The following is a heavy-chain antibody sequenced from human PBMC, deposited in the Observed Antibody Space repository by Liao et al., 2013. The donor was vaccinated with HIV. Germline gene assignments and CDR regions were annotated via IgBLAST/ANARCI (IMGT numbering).Heavy chain of an antibody. CDR3: ARGREISMVRGVLPYYYYYMDV. CDR2: IYSSGAT. Sequence: QVQLQESGPGLVKPSETLSLTCIVSGGSIRYYYWNWIRQPAGKGLEWIGRIYSSGATTYNSSLKSRVSMSVETSKNQFSLKLTSLTAADTAVYSCARGREISMVRGVLPYYYYYMDVWGKGTTVTVSS. D-gene: IGHD3-10*01. V-gene: IGHV4-4*07. J-gene: IGHJ6*03. CDR1: GGSIRYYY.